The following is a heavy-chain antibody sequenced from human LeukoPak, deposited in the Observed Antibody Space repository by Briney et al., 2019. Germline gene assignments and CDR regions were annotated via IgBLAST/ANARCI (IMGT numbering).Heavy chain of an antibody. Sequence: ASMTVSCKASGYIFINYGITWVRQAPGQGLEWMGWINSYNGNTKYAQKFQGRVTMTTDISTSTAYMDLRSLRSDDTAVYYCARCSFLREVHEDDALGIWGQGTMVTVSS. CDR3: ARCSFLREVHEDDALGI. V-gene: IGHV1-18*01. CDR1: GYIFINYG. J-gene: IGHJ3*02. CDR2: INSYNGNT. D-gene: IGHD1-26*01.